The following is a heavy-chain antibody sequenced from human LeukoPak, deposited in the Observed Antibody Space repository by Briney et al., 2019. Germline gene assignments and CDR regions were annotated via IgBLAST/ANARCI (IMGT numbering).Heavy chain of an antibody. CDR1: GYTFTSYG. D-gene: IGHD2-2*01. Sequence: ASVKVSCKASGYTFTSYGISWVRQAPGQGLEWMGWISAYNGNTNYAQKLHGRVTMTTDTSTSTAYMELRSLRSDDTAVYYCARDGGDIVVVPAAMFDTDWFDPWGQGTLVTVSS. V-gene: IGHV1-18*04. CDR2: ISAYNGNT. CDR3: ARDGGDIVVVPAAMFDTDWFDP. J-gene: IGHJ5*02.